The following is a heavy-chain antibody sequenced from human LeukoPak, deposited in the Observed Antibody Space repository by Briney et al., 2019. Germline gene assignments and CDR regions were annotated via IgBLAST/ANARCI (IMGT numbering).Heavy chain of an antibody. CDR1: GFTFSSYW. D-gene: IGHD3-16*01. V-gene: IGHV3-7*01. CDR3: ARDGGGYYYYYMDV. CDR2: IKQDGSEK. Sequence: PGGSLRLSCAASGFTFSSYWMSWVRQAPGKGLEWVANIKQDGSEKYYVGSVKGRFTISRDNAKNSLYLQMNSLRAEDTAVYYCARDGGGYYYYYMDVWGKGTTVTVSS. J-gene: IGHJ6*03.